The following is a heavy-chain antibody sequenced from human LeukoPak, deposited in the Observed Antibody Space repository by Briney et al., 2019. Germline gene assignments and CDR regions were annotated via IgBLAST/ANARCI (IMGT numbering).Heavy chain of an antibody. Sequence: GGSLRLSCAASGFTFSSYWMSWVRQAPGKGLEWVANIKQDGSEKYYVDSVKGRFTISRDNAENSLYLQMNSLRAEDTAVYYCARDGHYYDSSGYPAYFDNWGQGTLVTVSS. D-gene: IGHD3-22*01. CDR2: IKQDGSEK. CDR1: GFTFSSYW. J-gene: IGHJ4*02. CDR3: ARDGHYYDSSGYPAYFDN. V-gene: IGHV3-7*01.